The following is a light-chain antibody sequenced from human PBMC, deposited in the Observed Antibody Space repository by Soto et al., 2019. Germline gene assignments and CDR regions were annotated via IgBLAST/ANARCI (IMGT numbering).Light chain of an antibody. CDR1: QDITTY. V-gene: IGKV1-27*01. Sequence: DIQMTHSPSSLSASVGDRVTITCRASQDITTYLAWDQQKSGKPPKLLIYAASTLQAGVPSRFSGGGSGTDFTLTISSLQPEDVATYYCQTYFSVPHTFGGGTKVDIK. J-gene: IGKJ4*01. CDR2: AAS. CDR3: QTYFSVPHT.